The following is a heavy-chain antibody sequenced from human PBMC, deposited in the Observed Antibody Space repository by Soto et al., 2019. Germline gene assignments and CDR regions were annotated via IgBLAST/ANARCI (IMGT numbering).Heavy chain of an antibody. V-gene: IGHV1-3*04. CDR1: GITSTTYA. D-gene: IGHD5-12*01. CDR2: INTGNGNT. CDR3: ARAISGYVT. J-gene: IGHJ5*02. Sequence: QVQLVQSGAEVKKPGASVKVSCKASGITSTTYAIHWVRQVPGQGLEWMGWINTGNGNTRYSQRFLGRVSLTTDTSASTASIDLSSLTSEDTAVSYCARAISGYVTWGQGTLITVSS.